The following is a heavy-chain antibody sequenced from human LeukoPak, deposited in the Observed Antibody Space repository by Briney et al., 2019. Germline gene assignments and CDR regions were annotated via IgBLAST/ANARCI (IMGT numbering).Heavy chain of an antibody. CDR3: ARHDYGDYEDAFDI. D-gene: IGHD4-17*01. CDR2: IYYSGST. Sequence: PSETLSLTCTVSGGSISSSSYYWGWIRQPPGKGLEWIGSIYYSGSTYYNPSLKSRVTTSVDTSKNQFSLKLSSVTAADTAVYYCARHDYGDYEDAFDIWGQGTMVTVSS. CDR1: GGSISSSSYY. J-gene: IGHJ3*02. V-gene: IGHV4-39*01.